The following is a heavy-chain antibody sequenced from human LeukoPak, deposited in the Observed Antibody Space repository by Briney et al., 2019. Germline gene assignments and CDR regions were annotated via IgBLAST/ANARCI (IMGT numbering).Heavy chain of an antibody. J-gene: IGHJ6*03. CDR1: GGSISSYY. CDR3: ARGLTMVRGIINNYYHMDV. V-gene: IGHV4-4*07. Sequence: PSETLSLTCPVSGGSISSYYWSWLRQPAGKGLEWIGRIYSTGSTNYNPSLKSRVTMSVDTSKNQFSLKLSSVTAADTAVYYCARGLTMVRGIINNYYHMDVWGKGTTVTVSS. CDR2: IYSTGST. D-gene: IGHD3-10*01.